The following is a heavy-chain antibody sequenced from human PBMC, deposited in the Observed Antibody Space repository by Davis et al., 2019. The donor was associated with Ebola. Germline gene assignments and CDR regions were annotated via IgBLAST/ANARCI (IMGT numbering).Heavy chain of an antibody. V-gene: IGHV4-34*01. J-gene: IGHJ4*02. Sequence: GSLRLSCAVYGGSFTGYYWSWIRQPPGKGLEWIGEINHSGSTNYNPSLKSLVTISVDTSKNQFSLKLSSVTAADTAVYYCARGRPSTVTKGFYFDYWGQGTLVTVSS. CDR2: INHSGST. CDR3: ARGRPSTVTKGFYFDY. CDR1: GGSFTGYY. D-gene: IGHD4-17*01.